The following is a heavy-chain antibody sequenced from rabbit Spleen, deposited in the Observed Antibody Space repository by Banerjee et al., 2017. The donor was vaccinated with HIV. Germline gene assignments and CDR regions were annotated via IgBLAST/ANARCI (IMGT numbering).Heavy chain of an antibody. D-gene: IGHD4-2*01. J-gene: IGHJ4*01. Sequence: QEQLVESGGDLVKPGASLTLTCIASGVSFSGSSYMCWVRQAPGKGLEWIACIHIGSTTFTYFANWAKGRFTISKTSSTTVTLQMTSLTAADTATYFCARDDGGIVGVHFNLWGPGTLVTVS. CDR3: ARDDGGIVGVHFNL. CDR2: IHIGSTTFT. CDR1: GVSFSGSSY. V-gene: IGHV1S45*01.